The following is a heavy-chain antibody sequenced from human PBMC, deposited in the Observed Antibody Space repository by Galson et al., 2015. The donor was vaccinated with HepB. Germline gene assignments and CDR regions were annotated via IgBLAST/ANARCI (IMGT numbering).Heavy chain of an antibody. CDR1: GFTFSGSA. CDR3: ARLIHFPGIGVDY. Sequence: SLRLSCAASGFTFSGSAMSWVRQAPGKGPEWVSVISGSGGTTYYAASVKGWFTISRDNSKNTLYLQMNSLRAEDTAVYYCARLIHFPGIGVDYWGQGTLVTVSS. J-gene: IGHJ4*02. V-gene: IGHV3-23*01. D-gene: IGHD2-8*01. CDR2: ISGSGGTT.